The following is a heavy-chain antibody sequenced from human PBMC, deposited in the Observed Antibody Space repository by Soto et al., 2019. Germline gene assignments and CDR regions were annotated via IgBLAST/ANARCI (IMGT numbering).Heavy chain of an antibody. Sequence: EQLAQSGGGVVQAGRSLRLSCEASGFTFSSFGMHWVRQAPGKGLECVAMISYDGTNTQFADSVKGRFTVSRDNSKKIVYLQMETLIPEDTAIYYCVKDIHFLGIWYFDLLGRGALVAVSS. CDR3: VKDIHFLGIWYFDL. V-gene: IGHV3-30*18. D-gene: IGHD3-16*01. CDR2: ISYDGTNT. CDR1: GFTFSSFG. J-gene: IGHJ2*01.